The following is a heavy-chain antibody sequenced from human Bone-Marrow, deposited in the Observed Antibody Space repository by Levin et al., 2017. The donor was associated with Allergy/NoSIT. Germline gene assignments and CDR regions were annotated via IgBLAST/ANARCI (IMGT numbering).Heavy chain of an antibody. Sequence: SCEGSGFTFSSYTMKWVRQAPGGGLEWVSSISSGSNYIYYADSVKGRFTISRDNAENSVYLQMNSLRAEDAAVYYCTRGDDYGDYGGWFDPWGQGVLVTVSS. CDR3: TRGDDYGDYGGWFDP. J-gene: IGHJ5*02. CDR2: ISSGSNYI. D-gene: IGHD4-17*01. CDR1: GFTFSSYT. V-gene: IGHV3-21*01.